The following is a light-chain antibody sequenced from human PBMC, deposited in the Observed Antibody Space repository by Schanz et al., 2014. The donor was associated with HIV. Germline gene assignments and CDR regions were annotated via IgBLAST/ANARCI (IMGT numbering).Light chain of an antibody. Sequence: QSVLTQPPSASGTPGQRVTISCSGSTSSNKTNTVNWLQPPPGTAPKLLIYNTYHRPSGVPDRFSGSESGTSASLAISGLQSEDEADYYCGTWDDSLNGWVFGGGTKLTVL. CDR3: GTWDDSLNGWV. V-gene: IGLV1-44*01. J-gene: IGLJ3*02. CDR1: TSSNKTNT. CDR2: NTY.